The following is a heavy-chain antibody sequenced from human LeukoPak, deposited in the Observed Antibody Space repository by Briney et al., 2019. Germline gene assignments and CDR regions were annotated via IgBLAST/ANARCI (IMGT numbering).Heavy chain of an antibody. V-gene: IGHV1-8*01. CDR1: GYTFTSYD. CDR3: ARGQYCTGGVCYRGGYYYYMDV. J-gene: IGHJ6*03. CDR2: MNPNSGNT. D-gene: IGHD2-8*02. Sequence: ASVKVSCKASGYTFTSYDINWVRQATGQGLEWMGWMNPNSGNTGYAQKFQGSVTMTRNTSISTAYMELSSLRSEDTAVYYCARGQYCTGGVCYRGGYYYYMDVWSKGTTVTVSS.